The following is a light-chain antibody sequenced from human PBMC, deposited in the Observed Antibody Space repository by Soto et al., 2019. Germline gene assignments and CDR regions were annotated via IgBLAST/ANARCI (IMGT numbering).Light chain of an antibody. CDR2: SNN. CDR1: SSNIGSNT. Sequence: QSVLTQPPSASGTPGQRVTISCSGSSSNIGSNTVNWYQQLPGTAPKLLIYSNNQRPSGVPDRFSGSKSGTSASLAISGLQSEDEADYYCAAWDDSPNGSYVFGTGTKLTVL. J-gene: IGLJ1*01. CDR3: AAWDDSPNGSYV. V-gene: IGLV1-44*01.